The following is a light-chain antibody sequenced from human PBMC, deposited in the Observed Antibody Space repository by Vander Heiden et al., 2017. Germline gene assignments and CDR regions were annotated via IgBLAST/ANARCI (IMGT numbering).Light chain of an antibody. CDR3: GTWDNSLSGGV. J-gene: IGLJ2*01. CDR2: DNN. Sequence: QSVLTQPPSVSAAPGQKVTISCSGSSPNIGINYVSWYQQLPGTAPKLLIYDNNKRPSGIPDRFSGSKSGTSATLGITGLQTGDEADYYCGTWDNSLSGGVFGGGTKLTVL. V-gene: IGLV1-51*01. CDR1: SPNIGINY.